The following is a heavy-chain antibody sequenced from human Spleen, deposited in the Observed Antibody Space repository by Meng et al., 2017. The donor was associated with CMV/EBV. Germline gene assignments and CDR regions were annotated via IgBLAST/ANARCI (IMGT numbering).Heavy chain of an antibody. CDR2: IGATAGGT. D-gene: IGHD2-21*01. Sequence: GGPLRLPCAASGLTFSIYGMSWVRQAPGKGLGWVSSIGATAGGTYYADPVKGRFAISRDNAKNTLYLQMNSLRAEDTAVYYCAKYSAVGERLYYFDYWGQGTLVTVSS. CDR1: GLTFSIYG. J-gene: IGHJ4*02. CDR3: AKYSAVGERLYYFDY. V-gene: IGHV3-23*01.